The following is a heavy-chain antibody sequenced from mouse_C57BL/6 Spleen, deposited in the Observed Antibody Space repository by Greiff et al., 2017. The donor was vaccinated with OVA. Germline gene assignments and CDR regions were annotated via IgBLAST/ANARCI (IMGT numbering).Heavy chain of an antibody. CDR3: ARDSSGYLRYAMDY. V-gene: IGHV1-82*01. D-gene: IGHD3-2*02. CDR2: IYPGDGDT. J-gene: IGHJ4*01. Sequence: QVQLKQSGPELVKPGASVKISCKASGYAFSSSWMNWVKQRPGQGLEWIGRIYPGDGDTNYNGKFKGKATLTADKSSSTAYMQLSSLTSEDSAVYFCARDSSGYLRYAMDYWGQGTTVTVSS. CDR1: GYAFSSSW.